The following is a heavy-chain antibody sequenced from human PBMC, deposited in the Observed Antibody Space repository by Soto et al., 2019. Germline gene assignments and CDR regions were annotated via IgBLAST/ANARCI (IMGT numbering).Heavy chain of an antibody. CDR2: INPSGGTT. D-gene: IGHD2-8*01. Sequence: ASVKVSCKASGGTFSSYAISWVRQAPGQGLEWMGMINPSGGTTSYAQKFQGRVTMTRDASTSTVYMELSSLRSEDTAVYYCASLGYCTNGVCDIFDYWGQGTLVTVSS. CDR1: GGTFSSYA. J-gene: IGHJ4*02. CDR3: ASLGYCTNGVCDIFDY. V-gene: IGHV1-46*03.